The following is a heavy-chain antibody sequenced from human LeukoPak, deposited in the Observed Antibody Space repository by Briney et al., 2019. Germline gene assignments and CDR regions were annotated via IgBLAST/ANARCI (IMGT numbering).Heavy chain of an antibody. Sequence: PGGSLRLSCAASGFSVNSHYMNWVRQAPGKGLEWVSIIYAGGNTFYADSVKGRFTISRDTSSNTLYLEMNSLRAEDTAVYYCARVVSYGSGSYELPYWGQGTLVTVSS. CDR1: GFSVNSHY. J-gene: IGHJ4*02. D-gene: IGHD3-10*01. V-gene: IGHV3-66*01. CDR2: IYAGGNT. CDR3: ARVVSYGSGSYELPY.